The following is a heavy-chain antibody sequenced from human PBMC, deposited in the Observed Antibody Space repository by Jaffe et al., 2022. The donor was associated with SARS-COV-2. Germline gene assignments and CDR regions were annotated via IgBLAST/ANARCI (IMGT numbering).Heavy chain of an antibody. Sequence: QVQLRESGPGLVKPSQTLSLTCTVSGDSISSDTYCWSWIRQPAGRELEWIGRIYTSGSITYNPSLKSRVTISVDTSKNQFSLNLSSVTAADTAVYYCARDPRVDYGVLGGGSRYYFGMDVWGQGTTVTVSS. CDR1: GDSISSDTYC. J-gene: IGHJ6*02. CDR3: ARDPRVDYGVLGGGSRYYFGMDV. D-gene: IGHD4-17*01. CDR2: IYTSGSI. V-gene: IGHV4-61*02.